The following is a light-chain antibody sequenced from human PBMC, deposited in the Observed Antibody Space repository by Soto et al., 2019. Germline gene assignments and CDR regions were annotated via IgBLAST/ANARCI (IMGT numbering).Light chain of an antibody. V-gene: IGLV2-23*01. CDR2: EAY. CDR1: SSDVGAYNL. Sequence: QSVLTQPASVSGSPGQSITISCTGTSSDVGAYNLVSWYQHHPGKAPKLMIYEAYKRPSGVYRFSGSSSGNTASLTISGLQAEDEADYYCCSYAGGGTLVFGGGTKLTVL. J-gene: IGLJ2*01. CDR3: CSYAGGGTLV.